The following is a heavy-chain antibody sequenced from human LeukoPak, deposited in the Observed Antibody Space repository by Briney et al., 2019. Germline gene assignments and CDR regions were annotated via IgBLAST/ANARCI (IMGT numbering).Heavy chain of an antibody. V-gene: IGHV1-2*02. Sequence: ASVKVSCEASGYTFTGHYMHWVRRAPGQGLEWMGWIKPNSGGTSHAQKFQGRVTMTRDTSISTAYMELRRLTSDDTAVYYCARGGWELLRTSFDYWGQGTLVTVSS. CDR3: ARGGWELLRTSFDY. CDR1: GYTFTGHY. J-gene: IGHJ4*02. CDR2: IKPNSGGT. D-gene: IGHD1-26*01.